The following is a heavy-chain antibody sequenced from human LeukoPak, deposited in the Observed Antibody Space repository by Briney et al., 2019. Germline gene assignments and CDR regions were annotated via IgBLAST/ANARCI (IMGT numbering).Heavy chain of an antibody. D-gene: IGHD6-19*01. CDR1: GFTFSSYS. CDR2: ISSSSSYI. CDR3: ASPGYSSGWYSASGY. Sequence: PGGSLRLSCAASGFTFSSYSMNWVRQAPGKGLEWVSSISSSSSYIYYADSVKGRFTISRDNSKNTLYLQMNSLRAEDTAVYYCASPGYSSGWYSASGYWGQGTLVTVSS. V-gene: IGHV3-21*04. J-gene: IGHJ4*02.